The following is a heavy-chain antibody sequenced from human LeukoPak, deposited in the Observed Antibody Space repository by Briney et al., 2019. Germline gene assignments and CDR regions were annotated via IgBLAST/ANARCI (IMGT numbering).Heavy chain of an antibody. D-gene: IGHD3-22*01. J-gene: IGHJ4*02. CDR3: ARGWWDYYDSSFDY. V-gene: IGHV4-34*01. CDR1: GGSFSGYY. Sequence: SETLSLTCAVYGGSFSGYYWSWIRQPPGKGLEWIGEINHSGSTNYNPSLKSRVTISVDTSKNQFSLKLSSVTAADTAVYYCARGWWDYYDSSFDYWGQGTLVTVSS. CDR2: INHSGST.